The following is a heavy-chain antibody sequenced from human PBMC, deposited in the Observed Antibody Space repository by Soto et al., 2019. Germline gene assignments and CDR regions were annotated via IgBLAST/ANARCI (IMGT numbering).Heavy chain of an antibody. CDR3: ARGPKDSYGYEDY. CDR1: GYTFTSYD. D-gene: IGHD5-18*01. J-gene: IGHJ4*02. CDR2: MNPNSGNT. V-gene: IGHV1-8*01. Sequence: QVQLVQSGAEVKKPGASVKVSCKASGYTFTSYDIHWVRQATGQGLEWMGWMNPNSGNTDYAQMFQGRVTMTRNTSISTAYMEVSSLTYDDTAVYYCARGPKDSYGYEDYSGQGTLCNDSS.